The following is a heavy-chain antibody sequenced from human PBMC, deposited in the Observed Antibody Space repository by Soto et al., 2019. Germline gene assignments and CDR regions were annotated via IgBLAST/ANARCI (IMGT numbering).Heavy chain of an antibody. CDR1: GFTFSSYS. Sequence: PGGSLRLSCAASGFTFSSYSMNWVRQAPGKGLEWVSSISSSSSYIYYADSVKDRLFISRDNSKNTLYLQLDSLRPEDTAVYYCATWQGSLNFHYWGQGTLVTVSS. CDR3: ATWQGSLNFHY. CDR2: ISSSSSYI. V-gene: IGHV3-21*01. J-gene: IGHJ4*02.